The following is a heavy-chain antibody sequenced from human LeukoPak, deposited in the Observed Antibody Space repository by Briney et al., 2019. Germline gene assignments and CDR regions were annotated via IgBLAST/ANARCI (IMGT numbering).Heavy chain of an antibody. CDR3: ARGLRYFDGLYLETYYYYGMDV. D-gene: IGHD3-9*01. J-gene: IGHJ6*02. V-gene: IGHV1-8*01. CDR2: MNPNSGNT. CDR1: GYTFTSYD. Sequence: ASVKVSCKASGYTFTSYDINWVRQATGQGLEWMGWMNPNSGNTGYAQKFQGRVTMTRNTSISTAYLELNSLRSEDTAVYYCARGLRYFDGLYLETYYYYGMDVWGQGTRVTFS.